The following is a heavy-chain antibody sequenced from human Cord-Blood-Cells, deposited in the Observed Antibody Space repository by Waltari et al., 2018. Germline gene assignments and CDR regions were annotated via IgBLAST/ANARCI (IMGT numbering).Heavy chain of an antibody. CDR1: GGTFSSYA. CDR2: IIPILGIA. V-gene: IGHV1-69*10. J-gene: IGHJ6*03. Sequence: QVQLVQSGAEVKKPGSSVKVSCKASGGTFSSYAISWVRQAPCHRREWMGGIIPILGIANYAQKFQGRVTITADKSTSTAYMELSSLRSEDTAVYYCARSRGQQLVLGYYYYYYMDVWGKGTTVTVSS. CDR3: ARSRGQQLVLGYYYYYYMDV. D-gene: IGHD6-13*01.